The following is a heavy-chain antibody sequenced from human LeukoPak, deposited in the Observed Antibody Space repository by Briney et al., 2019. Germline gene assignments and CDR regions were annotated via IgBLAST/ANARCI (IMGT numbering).Heavy chain of an antibody. Sequence: SGGSLRLSCAASGFTFNTYTMNWVRQAPGKGLEWVSYISGSSGIIDYADSVKGRFTISRDNSKNTLYLQMNSLRAEDTAVYYCAKQLGYYYDSSLDAFDIWGQGTMVTVSS. J-gene: IGHJ3*02. CDR2: ISGSSGII. D-gene: IGHD3-22*01. CDR1: GFTFNTYT. CDR3: AKQLGYYYDSSLDAFDI. V-gene: IGHV3-23*01.